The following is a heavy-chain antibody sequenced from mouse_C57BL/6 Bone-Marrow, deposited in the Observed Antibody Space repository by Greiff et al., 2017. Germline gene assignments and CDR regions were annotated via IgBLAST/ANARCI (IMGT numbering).Heavy chain of an antibody. V-gene: IGHV14-3*01. CDR2: IDPANGNT. Sequence: EVQLQQSVAELVRPGASVKLSCTASGFNFKNSYMHWVKQRPEQGLEWIGRIDPANGNTKYTPKFQGKATITADTSSNTAYLQLSSLTSEDTAVYYCARWVVKDDIDYWGQGTSVTVSS. J-gene: IGHJ4*01. CDR3: ARWVVKDDIDY. CDR1: GFNFKNSY. D-gene: IGHD1-1*02.